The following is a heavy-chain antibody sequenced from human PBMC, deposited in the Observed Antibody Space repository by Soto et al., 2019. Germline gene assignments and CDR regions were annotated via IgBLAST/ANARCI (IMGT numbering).Heavy chain of an antibody. CDR2: IYWDDDK. CDR3: ALGYGSIADY. D-gene: IGHD3-10*01. J-gene: IGHJ4*02. CDR1: GFSLSTSGVR. Sequence: QITLKESGPTLVKPTQTLTLTCTFSGFSLSTSGVRVGWIRQPPGKALELLALIYWDDDKRYSPSLKSRLTITKDNSKNQVVLTMTNMDPVDTATYSCALGYGSIADYWGQGTLVTVSS. V-gene: IGHV2-5*02.